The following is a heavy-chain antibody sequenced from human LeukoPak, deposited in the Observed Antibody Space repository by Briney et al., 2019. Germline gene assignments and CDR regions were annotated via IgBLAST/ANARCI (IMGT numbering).Heavy chain of an antibody. CDR3: ARVEMWVLRGSDH. CDR2: ISGKSDNS. CDR1: GFTVSSNY. J-gene: IGHJ4*02. Sequence: GGSLRLSCAASGFTVSSNYMTWVRQAPGKGLGWVSFISGKSDNSYYADSVEGRFTVSRDNAKNSLFLQLNSLRAEDTAVYYCARVEMWVLRGSDHWGQGVPVTVSS. D-gene: IGHD3-10*02. V-gene: IGHV3-21*01.